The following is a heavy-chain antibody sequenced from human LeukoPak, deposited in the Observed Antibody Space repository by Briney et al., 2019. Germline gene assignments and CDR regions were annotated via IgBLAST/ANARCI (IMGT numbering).Heavy chain of an antibody. CDR3: ARQPNYFDTRGYLSHAFDI. V-gene: IGHV5-51*01. Sequence: GESLKISWKGSGYRFSNYWITWVRQMPGKGLEWMGLIYPGDSDTKYSPSFQGQVTISADKSISTVYLQWSSLRASDTAMYYCARQPNYFDTRGYLSHAFDIWGQGTMVTVS. CDR2: IYPGDSDT. J-gene: IGHJ3*02. CDR1: GYRFSNYW. D-gene: IGHD3-22*01.